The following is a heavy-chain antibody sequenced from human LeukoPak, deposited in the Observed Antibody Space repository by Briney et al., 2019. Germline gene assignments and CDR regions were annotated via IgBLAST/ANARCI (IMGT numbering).Heavy chain of an antibody. CDR3: TMSDRYRGRPSDY. D-gene: IGHD4-11*01. J-gene: IGHJ4*02. CDR1: GHTLTEAC. Sequence: ASVKVSCKVSGHTLTEACIHWVRQAPGKGLEWMGSFDPEDGKAVFSRDFQGRITMTEDAATDTAYMDLSSLGSQDTAFYYCTMSDRYRGRPSDYWGQGTLVTVSS. V-gene: IGHV1-24*01. CDR2: FDPEDGKA.